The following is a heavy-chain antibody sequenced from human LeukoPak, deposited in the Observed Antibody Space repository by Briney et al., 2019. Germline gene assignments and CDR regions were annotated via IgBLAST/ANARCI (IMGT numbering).Heavy chain of an antibody. Sequence: SETLSLTCAVYGGSFSGYYWSWIRQPPGKGMEWIGEISHSGSTNYNPSLKSRVTISVDTSKNQFSLKLRSVTAADTAVYYCASLRKRGGAFDIWGQGTMVTVSS. CDR3: ASLRKRGGAFDI. CDR1: GGSFSGYY. V-gene: IGHV4-34*01. CDR2: ISHSGST. J-gene: IGHJ3*02.